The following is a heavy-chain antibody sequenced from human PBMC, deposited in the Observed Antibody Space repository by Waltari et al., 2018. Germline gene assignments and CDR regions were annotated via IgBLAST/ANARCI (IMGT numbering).Heavy chain of an antibody. J-gene: IGHJ4*02. CDR3: ATCSGGDCYFFDY. CDR1: GYTFTSYG. CDR2: VDPEDGET. V-gene: IGHV1-69-2*01. D-gene: IGHD2-21*01. Sequence: VQLVQSGAEVKKPGASVKVSCQASGYTFTSYGISWVRQAPGQGLEWMGRVDPEDGETIYAEKFQGRVTITADTSTDTAYMELSSLRSEDTAVYYCATCSGGDCYFFDYWGQGTLVTVSS.